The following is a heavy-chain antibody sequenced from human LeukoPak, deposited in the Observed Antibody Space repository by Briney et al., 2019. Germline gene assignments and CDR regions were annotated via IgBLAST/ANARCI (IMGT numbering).Heavy chain of an antibody. Sequence: ASVKVSCKASGYTFTSYGISWVRQAPGQGLEWMGWISAYNGNTNYAQKLQGRVTMTEDTSTDTAYMELSSLRSEDTAVYYCASLAARPTKKAYYYYYYMDVWGKGTTVTVSS. CDR2: ISAYNGNT. CDR3: ASLAARPTKKAYYYYYYMDV. D-gene: IGHD6-6*01. CDR1: GYTFTSYG. V-gene: IGHV1-18*01. J-gene: IGHJ6*03.